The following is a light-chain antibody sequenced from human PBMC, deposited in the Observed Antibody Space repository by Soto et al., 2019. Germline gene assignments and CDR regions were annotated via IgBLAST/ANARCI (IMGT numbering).Light chain of an antibody. Sequence: QSALTQPASVSGSPGQSITISCTGTSSDVGGYNYVSWYQQHPGKAPELMIYEVSNRPSGVSHRFSGSRSGNTASLTISGLQAEDEADYYCSSYTTSSTWVFGGGTQLTVL. V-gene: IGLV2-14*01. J-gene: IGLJ3*02. CDR1: SSDVGGYNY. CDR2: EVS. CDR3: SSYTTSSTWV.